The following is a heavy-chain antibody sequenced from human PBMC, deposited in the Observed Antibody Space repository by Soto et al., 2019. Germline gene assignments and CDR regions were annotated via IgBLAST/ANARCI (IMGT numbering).Heavy chain of an antibody. J-gene: IGHJ4*02. CDR1: GFTFTNSA. Sequence: SVKVSCKASGFTFTNSAIQWVRQARGQRLEWMGWIVVGSGHTNYAQKFQERLTITRDMSTSTAYMELSSLTLEYTAVYYCAAVQGGGATFHFWGPGTLVTVSS. V-gene: IGHV1-58*02. CDR3: AAVQGGGATFHF. CDR2: IVVGSGHT. D-gene: IGHD1-26*01.